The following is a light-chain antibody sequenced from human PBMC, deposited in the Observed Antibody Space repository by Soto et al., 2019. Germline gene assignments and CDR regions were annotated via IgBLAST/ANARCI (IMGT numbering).Light chain of an antibody. CDR3: NSYTTTGAYV. V-gene: IGLV2-14*01. Sequence: QSVLTQPASVSGSPGQSITISCTGTSSDVGGYIYVSWYQQHPGKAPKLMIYEVSNRPSGVSNRFSGSKSGNTASLTISGLQAADEVDYYCNSYTTTGAYVFGTGTKVTVL. J-gene: IGLJ1*01. CDR2: EVS. CDR1: SSDVGGYIY.